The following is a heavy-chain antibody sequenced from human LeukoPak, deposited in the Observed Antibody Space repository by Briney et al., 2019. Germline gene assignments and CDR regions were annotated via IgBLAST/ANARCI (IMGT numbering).Heavy chain of an antibody. D-gene: IGHD3-3*01. CDR3: ARGLTPDDFWSVDEIENWFDP. CDR1: GGSISSHY. J-gene: IGHJ5*02. V-gene: IGHV4-59*11. Sequence: SETLSLTCTVSGGSISSHYWSWIRQPPGKGLEWIGYIYYSGSTNYNPSLKSRVTISVDTSKNQFSLKLSSVTAADTAVYYCARGLTPDDFWSVDEIENWFDPWGEGTLVTVSS. CDR2: IYYSGST.